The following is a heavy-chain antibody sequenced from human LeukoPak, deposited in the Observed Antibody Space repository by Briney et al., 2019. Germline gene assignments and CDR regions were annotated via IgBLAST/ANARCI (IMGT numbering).Heavy chain of an antibody. CDR2: ISRTTNYT. D-gene: IGHD3-16*01. J-gene: IGHJ4*02. CDR3: TRVSYADGGYFDY. CDR1: GFTFSSYY. V-gene: IGHV3-21*01. Sequence: GGSLRLSCAASGFTFSSYYMNWVRQAPGKGLEWVSSISRTTNYTYYTDSVKGRFTISKDNAKNSLYLQMNSLAADDTAVYYCTRVSYADGGYFDYWGQGTLVTVSS.